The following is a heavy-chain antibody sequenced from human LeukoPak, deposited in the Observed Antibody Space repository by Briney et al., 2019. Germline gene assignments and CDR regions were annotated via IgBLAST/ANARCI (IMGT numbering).Heavy chain of an antibody. CDR2: LYHSGTT. V-gene: IGHV4-38-2*02. J-gene: IGHJ4*02. CDR1: GYSISRGYF. D-gene: IGHD3-22*01. Sequence: SETLSLTCSVSGYSISRGYFWGWIRQPPGKGLEWIGSLYHSGTTHCNPSLKSRVTISMDTSKNQFSLKLTSVTAADTALYYCARDRYFDTTGYYYDFDYWGQGTLVTVSS. CDR3: ARDRYFDTTGYYYDFDY.